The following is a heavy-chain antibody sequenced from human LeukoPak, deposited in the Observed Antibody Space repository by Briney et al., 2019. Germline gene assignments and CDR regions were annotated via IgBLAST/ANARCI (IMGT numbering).Heavy chain of an antibody. Sequence: SETLSLTCAVYGGSFSGYYWSWIRQPPGKGLEWIGEINHSGSTNYNPSLNSRVTISVDTSKNQFSLKLSSVTAADTAVYYCARWADYGDYFSFDYWGQGTLVTVSS. V-gene: IGHV4-34*01. CDR1: GGSFSGYY. CDR2: INHSGST. J-gene: IGHJ4*02. D-gene: IGHD4-17*01. CDR3: ARWADYGDYFSFDY.